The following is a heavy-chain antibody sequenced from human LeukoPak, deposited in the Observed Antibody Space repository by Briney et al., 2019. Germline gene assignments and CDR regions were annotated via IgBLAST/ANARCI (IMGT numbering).Heavy chain of an antibody. V-gene: IGHV4-4*07. Sequence: SETLSLTCTVSGGSISSYYWSWIRQPAGKGLEWIGRIYTSGSTNYNPSLKSRVTMSVDTSKNQFSLKLSSVTAADTAVYYCARGRYDYVWGSYRNWFDPWAQGTLVTVSS. D-gene: IGHD3-16*02. J-gene: IGHJ5*02. CDR2: IYTSGST. CDR3: ARGRYDYVWGSYRNWFDP. CDR1: GGSISSYY.